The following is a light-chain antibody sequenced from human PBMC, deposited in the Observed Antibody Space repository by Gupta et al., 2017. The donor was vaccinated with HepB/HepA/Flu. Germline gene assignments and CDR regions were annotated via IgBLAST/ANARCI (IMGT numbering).Light chain of an antibody. V-gene: IGKV4-1*01. CDR3: QLDDSNPQVT. Sequence: DIVMTQAPDSLAPSLGDRATINCKYSQSVLYISNNKNYLAWYQQKPGQPPKLLIYWSATREAWVPDRFSGSGYGTDFTLTISSRQAEEVAVYYCQLDDSNPQVTFGQGTQVEIK. J-gene: IGKJ5*01. CDR1: QSVLYISNNKNY. CDR2: WSA.